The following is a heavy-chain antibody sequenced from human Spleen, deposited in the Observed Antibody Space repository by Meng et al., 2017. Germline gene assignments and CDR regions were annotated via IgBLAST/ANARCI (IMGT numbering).Heavy chain of an antibody. Sequence: QVQLVQSGSELKKPGASVKVSCKASGYSFTSHVVSWVRQAPGQGLEWMGWISAYNGNTNYAQKLQGRVTMTTDTSTSTAYMELRSLRSDDTAVYYCARSNSITGTTDWFDPWGQGTLVTVSS. J-gene: IGHJ5*02. D-gene: IGHD1-20*01. CDR2: ISAYNGNT. CDR3: ARSNSITGTTDWFDP. V-gene: IGHV1-18*01. CDR1: GYSFTSHV.